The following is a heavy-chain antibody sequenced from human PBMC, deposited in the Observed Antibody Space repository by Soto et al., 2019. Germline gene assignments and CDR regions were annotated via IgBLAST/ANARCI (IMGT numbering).Heavy chain of an antibody. CDR2: IYYTGTT. CDR3: ARGDWFHL. J-gene: IGHJ5*02. V-gene: IGHV4-30-4*01. CDR1: DCYIIAGDDY. Sequence: LSLTCSVADCYIIAGDDYLNWIRQPPGKGLEWIGYIYYTGTTKYNPSLKSRATLSVDTSKNRFSLNLTSVTAADSAVYYCARGDWFHLWGPGTLVTVSS.